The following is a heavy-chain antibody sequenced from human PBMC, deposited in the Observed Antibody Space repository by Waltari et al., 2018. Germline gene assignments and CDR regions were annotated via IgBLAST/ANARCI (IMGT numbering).Heavy chain of an antibody. J-gene: IGHJ6*02. D-gene: IGHD4-17*01. CDR2: IIPIFGTA. CDR1: GGTFSSYA. V-gene: IGHV1-69*05. CDR3: ARASSTTVTTRHLSV. Sequence: QVQLVRSGAEVKKPGSSVKVSCKASGGTFSSYAISRVRQAPGQGLEWMGGIIPIFGTANYAQKFQGRVTITTDESTSTAYMELSSLRSEDTAVYYCARASSTTVTTRHLSVWGQGTTVTVSS.